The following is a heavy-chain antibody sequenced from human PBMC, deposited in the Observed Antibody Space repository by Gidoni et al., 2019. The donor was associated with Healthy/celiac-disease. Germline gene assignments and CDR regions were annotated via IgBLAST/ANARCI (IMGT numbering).Heavy chain of an antibody. V-gene: IGHV4-4*07. Sequence: QVQLQESGPGLVKPSETLSLTCTVPGGCISSYYWSWSRQPAGKGLEWIGRIYTSGSTNYNPSLKSRVTMSVDTSKNQFSLKLSSVTAADTAVYYCASTIWFGELLLPGQFDYWGQGTLVTVSS. CDR1: GGCISSYY. CDR2: IYTSGST. CDR3: ASTIWFGELLLPGQFDY. D-gene: IGHD3-10*01. J-gene: IGHJ4*02.